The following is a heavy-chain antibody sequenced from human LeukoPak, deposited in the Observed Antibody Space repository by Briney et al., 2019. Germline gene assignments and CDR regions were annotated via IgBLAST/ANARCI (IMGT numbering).Heavy chain of an antibody. V-gene: IGHV3-30-3*01. Sequence: PGRSLRLSCAASGFTFSSYAMHWVRQAPGKGLEWVAVISYDGSNKYYADSVKGRFTISRDNSKNTLYLQMNSLRAEDTAVYYCARGLDGYGMDVWGQGTTVTVSS. J-gene: IGHJ6*02. CDR3: ARGLDGYGMDV. CDR2: ISYDGSNK. D-gene: IGHD3-16*01. CDR1: GFTFSSYA.